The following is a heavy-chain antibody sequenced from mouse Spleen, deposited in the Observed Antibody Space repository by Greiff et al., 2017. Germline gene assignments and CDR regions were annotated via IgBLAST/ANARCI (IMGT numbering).Heavy chain of an antibody. CDR2: IDPSDSYT. D-gene: IGHD1-1*01. V-gene: IGHV1-69*01. J-gene: IGHJ1*01. CDR1: GYTFTSYW. CDR3: ARSAITTVDWYFDV. Sequence: VKLQQPGAELVMPGASVKLSCKASGYTFTSYWMHWVKQRPGQGLEWIGEIDPSDSYTNYNQKFKGKATLTVDKSSSTAYMQLSSLTSEDSAVYYCARSAITTVDWYFDVWGAGTTVTVSS.